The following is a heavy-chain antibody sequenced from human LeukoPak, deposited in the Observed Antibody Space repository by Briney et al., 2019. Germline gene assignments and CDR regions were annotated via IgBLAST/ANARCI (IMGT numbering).Heavy chain of an antibody. CDR3: ARGGSGSGSYLTDY. V-gene: IGHV3-21*01. Sequence: GGSLRLSCAASGFTFSSYSMNWVRQAPGKGLEWVSSISSSSSYIYYADSVKGRFTISRDNAKNPLYLQMNSLRAEDTAVYYCARGGSGSGSYLTDYWGQGTLVTVSS. CDR1: GFTFSSYS. CDR2: ISSSSSYI. J-gene: IGHJ4*02. D-gene: IGHD1-26*01.